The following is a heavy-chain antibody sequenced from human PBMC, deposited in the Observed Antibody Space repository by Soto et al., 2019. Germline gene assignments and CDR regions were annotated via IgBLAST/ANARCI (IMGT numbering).Heavy chain of an antibody. CDR3: ASGASRWYPYFVDS. CDR2: IIPYYNTL. CDR1: EGTFNSYA. J-gene: IGHJ4*02. Sequence: QAQVVQSGAEVRKPGSSVKLSCKASEGTFNSYAIAWVRQAPGQGLEWMGGIIPYYNTLNYAQKFQDRVTITADDSTNTVYMERRSRRSDDTAVYFCASGASRWYPYFVDSWAQGTLVTVSS. V-gene: IGHV1-69*01. D-gene: IGHD6-13*01.